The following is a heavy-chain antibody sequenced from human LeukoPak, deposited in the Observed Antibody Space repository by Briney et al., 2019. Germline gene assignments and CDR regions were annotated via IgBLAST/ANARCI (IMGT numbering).Heavy chain of an antibody. CDR1: GFTFSSYP. J-gene: IGHJ4*02. D-gene: IGHD3-10*01. Sequence: GGFLRLSCAASGFTFSSYPMHWVRQAPGKGLEWVAVIGYDGVNKFYTDSVKGRFTISRDDSKNTLYLQMDSLRAEDTAVYYCARDFIRGAPDYLDQWGQGTLVTVSS. CDR3: ARDFIRGAPDYLDQ. CDR2: IGYDGVNK. V-gene: IGHV3-30*04.